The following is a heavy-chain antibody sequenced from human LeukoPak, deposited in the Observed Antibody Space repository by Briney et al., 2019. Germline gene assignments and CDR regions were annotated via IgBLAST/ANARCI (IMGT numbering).Heavy chain of an antibody. V-gene: IGHV3-30*18. J-gene: IGHJ4*02. CDR1: GFTFSVYG. D-gene: IGHD1-26*01. Sequence: QPGRSLRLSCAASGFTFSVYGIHWVRQAPGKGLEWVAVISNDGRNIHYATSVKGRFTISRDNSKNTLYLQMNSLRAEDTAIYYCAKGRAGASPNPEFDYWGQGTLVTVSS. CDR2: ISNDGRNI. CDR3: AKGRAGASPNPEFDY.